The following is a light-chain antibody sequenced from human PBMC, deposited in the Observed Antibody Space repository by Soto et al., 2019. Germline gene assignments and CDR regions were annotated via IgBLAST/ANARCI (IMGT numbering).Light chain of an antibody. V-gene: IGKV1-39*01. Sequence: IQMTQSPSSLSASVGDRVTITCRASQGVDSDLSWYQQKPGKAPKLLIYAASSLHSGVPTRFRGSGPGTHFTLTISSLQPEDVATFYCQQSYSTLVLTFGGGTKVELK. CDR3: QQSYSTLVLT. J-gene: IGKJ4*01. CDR1: QGVDSD. CDR2: AAS.